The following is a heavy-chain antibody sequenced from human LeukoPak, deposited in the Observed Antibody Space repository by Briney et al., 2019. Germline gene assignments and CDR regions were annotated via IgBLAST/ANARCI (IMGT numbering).Heavy chain of an antibody. CDR2: INHSGST. CDR1: GGSFSGYY. CDR3: ARVTSSSSPRGYYYYMDV. J-gene: IGHJ6*03. V-gene: IGHV4-34*01. D-gene: IGHD6-13*01. Sequence: SETLSPTCAVYGGSFSGYYWSWIRQPPGKGLEWIGEINHSGSTNYNPSLKSRVTMSVDTSKNQFSLKLSSVTAAETAVYYCARVTSSSSPRGYYYYMDVWGKGTTVTVSS.